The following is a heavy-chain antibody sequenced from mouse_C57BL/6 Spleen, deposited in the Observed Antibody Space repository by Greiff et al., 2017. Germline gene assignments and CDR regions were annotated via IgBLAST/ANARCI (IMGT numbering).Heavy chain of an antibody. CDR1: GFTFSDYY. Sequence: EVKLVESEGGLVQPGSSMKLSCTASGFTFSDYYMAWVRQVPEKGLEWVANINYDGSSTYYLDSLKSRFIISRDNAKNILYLQMSSLKSEDTATYYCARDWDGEYFDYWGQGTTLTVSS. J-gene: IGHJ2*01. CDR2: INYDGSST. V-gene: IGHV5-16*01. D-gene: IGHD4-1*01. CDR3: ARDWDGEYFDY.